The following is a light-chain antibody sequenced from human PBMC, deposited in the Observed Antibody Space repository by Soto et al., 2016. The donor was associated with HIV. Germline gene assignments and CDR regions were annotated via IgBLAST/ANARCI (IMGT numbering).Light chain of an antibody. CDR1: QSINTY. CDR2: DAS. Sequence: DIQMTQSPSSLSLSIGDTVSITCRASQSINTYLNWYQQKPGRAPKLLISDASSLQSGVPLRFSGSGSGTDFTLTISSLQPEDFATYYCQQANSFPLTFGQGTKVEIK. CDR3: QQANSFPLT. V-gene: IGKV1-39*01. J-gene: IGKJ1*01.